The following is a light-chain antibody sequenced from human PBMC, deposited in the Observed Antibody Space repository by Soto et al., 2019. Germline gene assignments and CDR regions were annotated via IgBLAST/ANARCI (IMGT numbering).Light chain of an antibody. CDR1: QSVSSY. CDR3: QQRRNWPPAST. J-gene: IGKJ4*02. Sequence: EIVLTQSPATLSLSPGERATLSCRASQSVSSYLAWYQQKPGQAPRLLIYDASNRATGIPAMFSGSGSGTDFTLTISSLEPEDFAVYYCQQRRNWPPASTFGGGTKVEIK. V-gene: IGKV3-11*01. CDR2: DAS.